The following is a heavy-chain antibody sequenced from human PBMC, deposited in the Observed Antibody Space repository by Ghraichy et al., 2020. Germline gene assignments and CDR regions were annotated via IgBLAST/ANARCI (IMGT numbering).Heavy chain of an antibody. D-gene: IGHD2-15*01. Sequence: SQTLSLTCAVYGGSFSGYYWSWIRQPPGKGLEWIGEINHSGSTNYNPSLKSRVTISVDTSKNQFSLKLSSVTAADTAVYYCAGRLTPRVVVVAATYLGYWGQGTLVTVSS. CDR1: GGSFSGYY. J-gene: IGHJ4*02. CDR3: AGRLTPRVVVVAATYLGY. V-gene: IGHV4-34*01. CDR2: INHSGST.